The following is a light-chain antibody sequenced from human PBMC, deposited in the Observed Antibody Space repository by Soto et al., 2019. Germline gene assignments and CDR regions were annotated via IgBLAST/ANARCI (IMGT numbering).Light chain of an antibody. CDR1: KLGDKY. Sequence: SYELTQPPSVSVSPGQTASIICSGDKLGDKYVYWYQQKPGQSPVVVIYQDSKRPSGIPERFSGSNSGNTATLTISGTQAMDEADYHCQAWDSSTGVLGGGTKVTVL. J-gene: IGLJ3*02. CDR2: QDS. V-gene: IGLV3-1*01. CDR3: QAWDSSTGV.